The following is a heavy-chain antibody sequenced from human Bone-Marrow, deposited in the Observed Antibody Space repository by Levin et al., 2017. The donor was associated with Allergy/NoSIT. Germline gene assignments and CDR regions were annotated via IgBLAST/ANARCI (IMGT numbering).Heavy chain of an antibody. D-gene: IGHD3-16*02. CDR2: ISGSGGST. V-gene: IGHV3-23*01. J-gene: IGHJ4*02. CDR3: AKVGVWGNYRYLDY. Sequence: LSLTCAASGFSFSSYTMNWIRQAPGKGLEWVSAISGSGGSTYYADSVKGRFTISRDNSKNTLYLQMNSLRAEDTAVYYCAKVGVWGNYRYLDYWGQGTLVTVSS. CDR1: GFSFSSYT.